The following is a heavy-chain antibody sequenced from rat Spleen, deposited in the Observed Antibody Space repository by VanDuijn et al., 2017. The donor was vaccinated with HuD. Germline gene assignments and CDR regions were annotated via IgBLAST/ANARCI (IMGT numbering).Heavy chain of an antibody. J-gene: IGHJ3*01. CDR1: GFTFNNYG. Sequence: EVQLVESGGGLVQPGRSLKLSCAASGFTFNNYGMAWVRQVPTKGLEWVATISYGDSSGHSGTYYRDSVKGRFTISRDNAKSTLSLQMDSLRSEETATYYCARHDYPGITAHWFADWGQGTLVTVSS. CDR3: ARHDYPGITAHWFAD. D-gene: IGHD1-4*01. CDR2: ISYGDSSGHSGT. V-gene: IGHV5-29*01.